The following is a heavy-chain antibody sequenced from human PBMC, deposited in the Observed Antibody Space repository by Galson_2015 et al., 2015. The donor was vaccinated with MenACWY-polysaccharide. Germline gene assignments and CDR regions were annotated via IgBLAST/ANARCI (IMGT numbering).Heavy chain of an antibody. CDR1: GGSISSRSYY. Sequence: ETLSLTCTVSGGSISSRSYYWGWIRQPPGKGLEWIGSIYYSGSTYYNPSLKSRVTISVDTSKNQFSLKLSSVTAADTAVYYCASRSSTHYYYMDVWGKGTTVTVSS. CDR3: ASRSSTHYYYMDV. CDR2: IYYSGST. V-gene: IGHV4-39*01. D-gene: IGHD2-2*01. J-gene: IGHJ6*03.